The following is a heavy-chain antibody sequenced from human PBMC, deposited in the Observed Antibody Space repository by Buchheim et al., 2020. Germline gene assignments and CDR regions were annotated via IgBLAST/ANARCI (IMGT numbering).Heavy chain of an antibody. D-gene: IGHD6-13*01. J-gene: IGHJ6*02. Sequence: EVQLVESGGGLVQPGGSLRLSCAASGFMFDTYMMTWVRQAPGKGLEWVANIKQDGSEKYYVDSVKGRFTISRDNAKNSLYLQMNSLRAEDTAVYYCARNGDVTAAAEWGMDVWGQGTT. CDR1: GFMFDTYM. V-gene: IGHV3-7*01. CDR2: IKQDGSEK. CDR3: ARNGDVTAAAEWGMDV.